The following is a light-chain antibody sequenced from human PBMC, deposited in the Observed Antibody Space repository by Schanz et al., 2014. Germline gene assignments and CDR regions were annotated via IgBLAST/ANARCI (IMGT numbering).Light chain of an antibody. J-gene: IGLJ2*01. V-gene: IGLV2-18*02. CDR1: SSDVGTYDR. CDR2: DVS. Sequence: QSALTQPASVSGSPGQSVTISCTGTSSDVGTYDRVSWYQQPPGTAPKLMIYDVSNRPSGVSNRFSGSKSGNTASLTISGLQAEDEADYYCSSYTSRSTLVVFGGGTKLTVL. CDR3: SSYTSRSTLVV.